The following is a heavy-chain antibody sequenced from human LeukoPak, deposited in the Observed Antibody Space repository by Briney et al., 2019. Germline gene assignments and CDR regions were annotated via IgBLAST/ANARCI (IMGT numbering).Heavy chain of an antibody. J-gene: IGHJ4*02. CDR2: ISGSGGST. CDR1: GFTLSSYD. V-gene: IGHV3-23*01. D-gene: IGHD3-16*01. CDR3: AKGYYDYVWGSYYFDY. Sequence: GGSLRLSCAASGFTLSSYDMSWVRQAPGKGLEWVSAISGSGGSTYYADSVKVRFTISRDNSRDTLYLQMNSLRAEDTAVYYCAKGYYDYVWGSYYFDYWGQGTLVTVSS.